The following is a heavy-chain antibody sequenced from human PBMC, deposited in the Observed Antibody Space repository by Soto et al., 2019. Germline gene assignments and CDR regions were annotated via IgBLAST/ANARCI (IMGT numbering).Heavy chain of an antibody. CDR3: AWSIVVVTALDY. CDR1: GYTFTSYA. D-gene: IGHD2-21*02. J-gene: IGHJ4*02. CDR2: INAGNGNT. Sequence: QVQLVQSGAEEKKPGASVKVSCKASGYTFTSYAMHWVRQAPGQRLEWMGWINAGNGNTKYSQKFQGRVTITRDTPAGTAYMELSSLRYEDTAVYYCAWSIVVVTALDYWGQGTLVTVSS. V-gene: IGHV1-3*05.